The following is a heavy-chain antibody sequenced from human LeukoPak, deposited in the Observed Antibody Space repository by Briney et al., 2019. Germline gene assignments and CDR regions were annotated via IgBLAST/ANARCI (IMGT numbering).Heavy chain of an antibody. CDR2: IYHSGST. Sequence: PSETLSLTCTVSGGSVSGGGYYWSWLRQPPGKGLEWIGDIYHSGSTKYNPSLESRVTVSVDTSKNQFSLKLTSVTAADTAVYFCARGSARIAAANRGSARIVPANAYYFDSWGQGTLVTVSS. J-gene: IGHJ4*02. CDR3: ARGSARIAAANRGSARIVPANAYYFDS. D-gene: IGHD6-13*01. CDR1: GGSVSGGGYY. V-gene: IGHV4-61*08.